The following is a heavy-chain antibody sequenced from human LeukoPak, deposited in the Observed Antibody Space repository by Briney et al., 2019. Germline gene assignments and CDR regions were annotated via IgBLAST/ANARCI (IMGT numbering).Heavy chain of an antibody. CDR2: IYRNADGGTT. CDR3: TTDSYCSTTTCYASSNYYYGLDA. V-gene: IGHV3-15*05. D-gene: IGHD2-2*01. Sequence: GGSLRLSCAASVFTFSNAWMTWVRQALGKGVEWVGRIYRNADGGTTDYAAPVKGRFTISRDDSKNTLYLQMNSLKTEDTAVYYCTTDSYCSTTTCYASSNYYYGLDAWGQGTSVTVSS. J-gene: IGHJ6*02. CDR1: VFTFSNAW.